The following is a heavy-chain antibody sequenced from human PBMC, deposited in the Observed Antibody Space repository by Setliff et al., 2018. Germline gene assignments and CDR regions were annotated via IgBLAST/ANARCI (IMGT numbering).Heavy chain of an antibody. CDR1: GGSFSGYY. J-gene: IGHJ3*01. V-gene: IGHV4-34*01. Sequence: PSETLSLTCAVYGGSFSGYYWSWIRQPPGKGLEWIGEINHSGSTNYNPSLKSRVTRSVDTSKNQFSLKLRSVTAADTAVYYCASPRLSYYDNGAFPSDAFDLWGQGTMVTVSS. CDR2: INHSGST. CDR3: ASPRLSYYDNGAFPSDAFDL. D-gene: IGHD3-22*01.